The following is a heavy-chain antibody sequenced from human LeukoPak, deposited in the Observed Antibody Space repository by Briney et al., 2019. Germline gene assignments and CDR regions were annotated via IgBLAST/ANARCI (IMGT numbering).Heavy chain of an antibody. CDR2: ISSSGSTI. Sequence: GGSLRLSCAASGFTFSSYEMDWVRQAPGKGLEWVSYISSSGSTIYYADSVKGRFTISRDNAKNSLYLRMNSLRAEDTAVYYCARDGDYLSAYFDYWGQGTLVTVSS. CDR1: GFTFSSYE. J-gene: IGHJ4*02. CDR3: ARDGDYLSAYFDY. V-gene: IGHV3-48*03. D-gene: IGHD4-17*01.